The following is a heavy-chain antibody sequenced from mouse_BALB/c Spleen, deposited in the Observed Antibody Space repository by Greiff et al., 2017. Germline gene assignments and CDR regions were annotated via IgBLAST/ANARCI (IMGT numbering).Heavy chain of an antibody. J-gene: IGHJ3*01. CDR3: ARNYGSSSWFAY. CDR1: GFTFSSFG. CDR2: ISSGSSTI. D-gene: IGHD1-1*01. V-gene: IGHV5-17*02. Sequence: EVKLVESGGGLVQPGGSRKLSCAASGFTFSSFGMHWVRQAPEKGLEWVAYISSGSSTIYYADTVKGRFTISRDNPKNTLFLQMTSLRSEDTAMYYCARNYGSSSWFAYWGQGTLVTVSA.